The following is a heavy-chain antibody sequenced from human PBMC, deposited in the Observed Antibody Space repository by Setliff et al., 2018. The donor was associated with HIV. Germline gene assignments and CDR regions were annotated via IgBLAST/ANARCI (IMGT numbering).Heavy chain of an antibody. J-gene: IGHJ4*02. CDR1: GASIGRRSDC. V-gene: IGHV4-39*01. Sequence: PSETLSLTCTVSGASIGRRSDCWGWVRQPPGKGLELIGNLFYNGNTYYNPSLKSRVTISVDTSKNQFSLKLSSVTAADTAIYFCARQFRYPNRAVAGVDYWGQGTLVTVSS. CDR2: LFYNGNT. CDR3: ARQFRYPNRAVAGVDY. D-gene: IGHD6-19*01.